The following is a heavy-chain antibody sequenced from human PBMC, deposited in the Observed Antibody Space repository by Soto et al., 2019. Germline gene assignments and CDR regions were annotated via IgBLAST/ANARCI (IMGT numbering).Heavy chain of an antibody. Sequence: QVQLVESGGGVVQPGRSLRLSCAASGFTFSSYGMHWVRQAPGKGLEWVAVIGYDGSNKYYADSVWGRFTISRDNSKNTLYLQRNSVRAEDAAVSYCARDRVGEDYWGQGTLVTVFS. D-gene: IGHD1-26*01. J-gene: IGHJ4*02. CDR3: ARDRVGEDY. V-gene: IGHV3-33*01. CDR1: GFTFSSYG. CDR2: IGYDGSNK.